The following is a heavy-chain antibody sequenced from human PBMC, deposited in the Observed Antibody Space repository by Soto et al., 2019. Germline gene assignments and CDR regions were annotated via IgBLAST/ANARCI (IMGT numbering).Heavy chain of an antibody. D-gene: IGHD3-22*01. Sequence: SETLSLTCAVYGGSFSGYYWSWIRQPPGKGLEWIGEINHSGSTNYNPSLKSRVTISVDTSKNQFSLKLSSVTAADTAVYYCARGSGGYYDRSGSRFDYWGQGILVTVSS. CDR1: GGSFSGYY. J-gene: IGHJ4*02. V-gene: IGHV4-34*01. CDR3: ARGSGGYYDRSGSRFDY. CDR2: INHSGST.